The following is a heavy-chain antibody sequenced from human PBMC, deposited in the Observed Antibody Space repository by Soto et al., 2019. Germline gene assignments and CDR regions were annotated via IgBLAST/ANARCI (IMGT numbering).Heavy chain of an antibody. Sequence: SETLSLTCTVSGGSVSSGSYYWSWIRQPPGKGLEWIGYIYYSGSTNYNPSLKSRVTISVDTSKNQFSLKLSSVTAADTAVYYCARHLYGSGERFDPWGQGTLVTVSS. CDR2: IYYSGST. CDR3: ARHLYGSGERFDP. D-gene: IGHD3-10*01. V-gene: IGHV4-61*01. J-gene: IGHJ5*02. CDR1: GGSVSSGSYY.